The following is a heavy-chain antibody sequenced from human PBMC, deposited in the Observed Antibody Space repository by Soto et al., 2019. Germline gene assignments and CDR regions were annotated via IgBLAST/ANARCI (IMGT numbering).Heavy chain of an antibody. CDR1: GGTFSSYA. J-gene: IGHJ6*02. CDR3: ARAPWSSSSFYYYGMDV. Sequence: SVKVSCKASGGTFSSYAISWVRQAPGQGLEWMGGIIPIFGTANYAQKFQGRVTITADESTSTAYMELSSLRSEDTAVYYCARAPWSSSSFYYYGMDVWGQGTTVTVSS. V-gene: IGHV1-69*13. CDR2: IIPIFGTA. D-gene: IGHD6-6*01.